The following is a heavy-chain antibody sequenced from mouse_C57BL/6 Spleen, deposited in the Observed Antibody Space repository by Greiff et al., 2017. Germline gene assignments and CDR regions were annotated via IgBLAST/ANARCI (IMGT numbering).Heavy chain of an antibody. V-gene: IGHV5-6*01. CDR2: ISSGGSYT. CDR1: GFTFSSYG. Sequence: EVKLMESGGDLVKPGGSLKLSCAASGFTFSSYGMSWVRQTPDKRLEWVATISSGGSYTYYPDSVKGRFTISRDNAKNTLYLQMSSLKSEDTAMYYCARQVPTIVTGYWYFDVWGTGTTVTVSS. D-gene: IGHD2-5*01. CDR3: ARQVPTIVTGYWYFDV. J-gene: IGHJ1*03.